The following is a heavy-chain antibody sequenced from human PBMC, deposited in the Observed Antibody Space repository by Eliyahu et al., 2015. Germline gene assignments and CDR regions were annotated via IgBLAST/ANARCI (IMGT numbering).Heavy chain of an antibody. CDR3: ARIVGYTVDY. D-gene: IGHD1-1*01. V-gene: IGHV3-33*01. J-gene: IGHJ4*02. CDR2: IWYDGSNR. Sequence: LEFVASIWYDGSNRHYGDSVKGRFTVSRDNSKNTLYLQMNSLKKEDSAVYYCARIVGYTVDYWGRGTLVTVSS.